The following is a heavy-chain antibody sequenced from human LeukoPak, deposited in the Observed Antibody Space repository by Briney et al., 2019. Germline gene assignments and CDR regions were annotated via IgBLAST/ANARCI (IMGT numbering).Heavy chain of an antibody. Sequence: GGSLRLSCAASGFTFSSYGMHWVRQAPGKGLEWVAVISYDGSNKYYADSVKGRFTISRDNAKNTLYVQMSSLRAEDTAVYYCARSGITMVGGVSIGLLAFDIWGQGTMVTVSS. V-gene: IGHV3-30*03. CDR2: ISYDGSNK. CDR3: ARSGITMVGGVSIGLLAFDI. J-gene: IGHJ3*02. D-gene: IGHD3-10*01. CDR1: GFTFSSYG.